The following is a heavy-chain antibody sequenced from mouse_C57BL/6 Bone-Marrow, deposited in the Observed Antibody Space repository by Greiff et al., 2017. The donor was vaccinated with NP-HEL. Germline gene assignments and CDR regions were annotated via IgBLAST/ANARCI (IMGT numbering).Heavy chain of an antibody. D-gene: IGHD1-1*01. J-gene: IGHJ1*03. V-gene: IGHV1-81*01. CDR1: GYTFTSYG. Sequence: VQLQQSGAELARPGASVKLSCKASGYTFTSYGISWVKQRTGQGLEWIGEIYPRSGNTYYNEKFKGKATLTADKSSSTAYMELRSLTSEDSAVYFCAIWGHYYGSIYDYWYFDVWGTGTTVTVSS. CDR2: IYPRSGNT. CDR3: AIWGHYYGSIYDYWYFDV.